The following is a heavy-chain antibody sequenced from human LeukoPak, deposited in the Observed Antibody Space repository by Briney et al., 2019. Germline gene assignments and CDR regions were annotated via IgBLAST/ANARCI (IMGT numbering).Heavy chain of an antibody. CDR1: GFIFSSHG. Sequence: GGSLRLSCAASGFIFSSHGMHWVRQAPGKGLEWVAVIWYDGSNKYYADSVKGRFTISKGNSQNTLYPQMNSLRAEDTAVYYCAKDSGRFLEPDTWGQGTLVTVSS. CDR3: AKDSGRFLEPDT. J-gene: IGHJ5*02. CDR2: IWYDGSNK. V-gene: IGHV3-33*06. D-gene: IGHD3-3*01.